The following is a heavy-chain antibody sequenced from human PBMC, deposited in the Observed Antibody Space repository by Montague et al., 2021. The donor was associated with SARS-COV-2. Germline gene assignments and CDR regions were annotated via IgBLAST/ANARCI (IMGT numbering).Heavy chain of an antibody. J-gene: IGHJ6*02. D-gene: IGHD2-2*01. Sequence: TLSLTCTVSGGSISSGSYYWSWIRQPAGKGLEWIGRIYTSGSTNYNPSLKSRVTISVDTSKNRFSLKLSSVTAADTAVYYCASEQIVVVPAAPYYYYGMDVWGQGTTVTVSS. CDR3: ASEQIVVVPAAPYYYYGMDV. V-gene: IGHV4-61*02. CDR2: IYTSGST. CDR1: GGSISSGSYY.